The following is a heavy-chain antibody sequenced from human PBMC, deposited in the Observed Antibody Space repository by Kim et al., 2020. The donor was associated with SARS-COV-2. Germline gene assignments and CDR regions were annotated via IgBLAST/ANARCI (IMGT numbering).Heavy chain of an antibody. CDR3: ARLGGKIRLELQNLAAFDI. V-gene: IGHV4-39*01. D-gene: IGHD1-7*01. J-gene: IGHJ3*02. CDR1: GGSISSSSYY. CDR2: IYYSGST. Sequence: SETLSLTCTVSGGSISSSSYYWGWIRQPPGKGLEWIGSIYYSGSTYYNPSLKSRVTISVDTSKNQFSLKLSSVTAADTAVYYCARLGGKIRLELQNLAAFDIWGQGTMVTVSS.